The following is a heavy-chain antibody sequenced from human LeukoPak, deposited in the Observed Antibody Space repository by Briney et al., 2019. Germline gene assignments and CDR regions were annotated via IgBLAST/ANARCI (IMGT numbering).Heavy chain of an antibody. V-gene: IGHV3-15*01. CDR2: LKSKSDGGTR. CDR3: AKDRWQLSPDYYYYMDV. J-gene: IGHJ6*03. D-gene: IGHD3-16*02. Sequence: GGSLRLSCGASGFTFNRRGMHWVRQAPGKGLEWVGLLKSKSDGGTRDYAAPVKGRFTISRDNSKNTLYLQMNSLRAEDTAIYYCAKDRWQLSPDYYYYMDVWGKGTTVTVFS. CDR1: GFTFNRRG.